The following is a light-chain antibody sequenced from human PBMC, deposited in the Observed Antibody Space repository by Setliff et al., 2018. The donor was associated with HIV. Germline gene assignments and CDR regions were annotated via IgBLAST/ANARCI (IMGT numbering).Light chain of an antibody. Sequence: QSALTQPRSVSGSRGQSVTFSCTGASSDVGGYDYVSWYQQHPGKAPKLIIYDVSKRPSGVPARFSGFKSGNTASLTISGLQPEDEADYYCCSYEITHRFVFGTGTNVTVL. J-gene: IGLJ1*01. CDR2: DVS. V-gene: IGLV2-11*01. CDR1: SSDVGGYDY. CDR3: CSYEITHRFV.